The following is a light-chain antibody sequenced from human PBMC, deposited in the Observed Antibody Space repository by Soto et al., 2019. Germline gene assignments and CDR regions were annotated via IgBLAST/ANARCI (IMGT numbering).Light chain of an antibody. CDR1: QDIRNY. J-gene: IGKJ2*01. Sequence: DIQMTQSPPSLSASVGDRVTITCQASQDIRNYLNWYQQKPGKAPKLLIYDASNLETGVPSRFSGSGYGTDFTFTISSLQPEDIATYYCQQYDNLPMYTFGQGTKLEIK. CDR2: DAS. CDR3: QQYDNLPMYT. V-gene: IGKV1-33*01.